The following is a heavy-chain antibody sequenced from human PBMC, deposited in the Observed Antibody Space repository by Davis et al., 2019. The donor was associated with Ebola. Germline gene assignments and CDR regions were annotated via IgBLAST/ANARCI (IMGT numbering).Heavy chain of an antibody. CDR3: ARGPNYDFWSGYWRRYYYGMDV. D-gene: IGHD3-3*01. CDR2: MNPNSGNT. Sequence: SVPVSCKASRYTFTSYDINCVRQATAQGLEWMGWMNPNSGNTVYAQKFQGRVTMTRNTSISTAYMELSSLRSEDTAVYYCARGPNYDFWSGYWRRYYYGMDVWGQGTTVTVSS. V-gene: IGHV1-8*01. J-gene: IGHJ6*02. CDR1: RYTFTSYD.